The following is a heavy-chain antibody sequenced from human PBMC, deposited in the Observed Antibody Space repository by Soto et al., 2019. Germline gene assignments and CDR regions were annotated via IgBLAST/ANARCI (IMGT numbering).Heavy chain of an antibody. CDR3: ARDLTTVTNGGFDY. CDR2: IIPIFGTA. CDR1: GGTFSSYA. D-gene: IGHD4-4*01. V-gene: IGHV1-69*06. Sequence: GASVKVSCKASGGTFSSYAISWVRQAPGQGLEWMGGIIPIFGTANYAQKFQGRVTITADKSTSTAYMELSSLRSEDTAVYYCARDLTTVTNGGFDYWGQGSLVTVSS. J-gene: IGHJ4*02.